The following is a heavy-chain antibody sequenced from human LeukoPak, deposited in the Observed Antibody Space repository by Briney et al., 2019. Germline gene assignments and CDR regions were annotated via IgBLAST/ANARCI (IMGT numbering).Heavy chain of an antibody. J-gene: IGHJ4*02. D-gene: IGHD3-10*01. CDR3: AILGAGFGELLSGSFDY. Sequence: PSETLSLTCSVSGGSISSGGYFWSWIRQYPGKGLEWIGYIYYSGSSYYNPSLKSRVTISVDTSKNQFSLKLSSVTAADTAVYYCAILGAGFGELLSGSFDYWGQGTLVTVSS. CDR2: IYYSGSS. V-gene: IGHV4-30-4*08. CDR1: GGSISSGGYF.